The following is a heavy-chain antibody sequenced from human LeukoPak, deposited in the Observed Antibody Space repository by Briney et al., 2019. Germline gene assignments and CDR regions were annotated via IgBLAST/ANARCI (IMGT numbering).Heavy chain of an antibody. D-gene: IGHD3-22*01. J-gene: IGHJ5*02. V-gene: IGHV3-48*01. CDR2: ISKSGSTI. Sequence: GGSLKLSCAASGFTFSGYSMNWVRQAPGKGLEWVSYISKSGSTIYYADSVKGRFTISRDNAKNSLYLQMNSLRAEDTAVYYCARRDCDSIKCRGSNWFDPWGQGTLVSVSS. CDR1: GFTFSGYS. CDR3: ARRDCDSIKCRGSNWFDP.